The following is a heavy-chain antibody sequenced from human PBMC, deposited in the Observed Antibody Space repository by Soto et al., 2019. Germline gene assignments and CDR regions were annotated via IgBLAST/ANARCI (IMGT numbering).Heavy chain of an antibody. D-gene: IGHD2-15*01. CDR1: GYTFTSYA. V-gene: IGHV1-3*01. J-gene: IGHJ4*02. CDR3: ARGPGGPDGPGDY. CDR2: INAGNGNT. Sequence: ASVKVSCKASGYTFTSYAMHWVRQAPGQRLEWMGWINAGNGNTKYSQKFQGRVTITRDTSASTAHMELSSLRSEDTAVYYCARGPGGPDGPGDYRGQRTLVTVSS.